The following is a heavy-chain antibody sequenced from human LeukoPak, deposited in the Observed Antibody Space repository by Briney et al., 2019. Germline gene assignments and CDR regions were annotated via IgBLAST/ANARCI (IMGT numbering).Heavy chain of an antibody. CDR1: GFTFSSYG. V-gene: IGHV3-30*18. J-gene: IGHJ4*02. D-gene: IGHD3-3*01. CDR3: AKDPRTIFGVPVYFDY. CDR2: ISYDGSNK. Sequence: GGSLRLSCAASGFTFSSYGMHWVRQAPGKGLEWVAVISYDGSNKYYADSVKGRFTISRDNSKSTLYLQMNSLRAEDTAVYYCAKDPRTIFGVPVYFDYWGQGTLVTVSS.